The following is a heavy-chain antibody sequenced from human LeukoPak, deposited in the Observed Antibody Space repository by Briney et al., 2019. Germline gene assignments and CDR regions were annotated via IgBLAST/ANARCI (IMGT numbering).Heavy chain of an antibody. Sequence: GGSLRLSCAASGFTFSSYSMNWVRQAPGKGLEWVSSISSSSSYVYYADSVKGRFTISRDNAKNSLYLQMNSLRAEDTAVYYCARAVAGDFDYWGQGTLVTVSS. J-gene: IGHJ4*02. V-gene: IGHV3-21*01. CDR3: ARAVAGDFDY. D-gene: IGHD6-19*01. CDR2: ISSSSSYV. CDR1: GFTFSSYS.